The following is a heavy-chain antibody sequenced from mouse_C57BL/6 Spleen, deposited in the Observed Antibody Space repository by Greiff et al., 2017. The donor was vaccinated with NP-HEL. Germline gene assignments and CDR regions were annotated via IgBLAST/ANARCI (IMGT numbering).Heavy chain of an antibody. Sequence: EVQLQQSGAELVRPGASVKLSCTASGFNIKDDYMHWVKQRPEQGLEWIGWIDPANGDTEYASKFQGKATITADTSSNTAYLQLSSLTSEDTAVYYCTTGGYYGSSRYFDVWGTGTTVTVSS. J-gene: IGHJ1*03. D-gene: IGHD1-1*01. CDR3: TTGGYYGSSRYFDV. V-gene: IGHV14-4*01. CDR1: GFNIKDDY. CDR2: IDPANGDT.